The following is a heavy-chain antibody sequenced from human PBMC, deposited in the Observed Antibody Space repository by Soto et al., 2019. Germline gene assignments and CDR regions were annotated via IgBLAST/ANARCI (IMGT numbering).Heavy chain of an antibody. CDR2: VSAGGDMT. CDR3: ARGDRGGSGSPASYYYSGLAV. V-gene: IGHV3-23*01. J-gene: IGHJ6*02. CDR1: GFTFSSYA. D-gene: IGHD3-10*01. Sequence: DVQLLESGGHLVQPGGSLRLSCAASGFTFSSYAMSWVRQAPGKRLEWVSSVSAGGDMTYYSDSVKGRFTISRDNSNNALFLQMNSLRIEDTALYYCARGDRGGSGSPASYYYSGLAVWGQGATVTVS.